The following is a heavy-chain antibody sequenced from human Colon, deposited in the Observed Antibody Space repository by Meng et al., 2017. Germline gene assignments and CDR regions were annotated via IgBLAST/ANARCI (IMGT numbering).Heavy chain of an antibody. CDR3: AKIHLGDSGLDY. D-gene: IGHD6-19*01. V-gene: IGHV1-2*06. CDR2: INADSDGT. J-gene: IGHJ4*02. CDR1: GYSLSGYY. Sequence: QVQLVQSGAEGKKPGASVKVSCKASGYSLSGYYMHWVRQVPGQGLEWMGRINADSDGTNYAEKFQGRVTLTRDTSINTAYMEVTSLRSDDTAVYYCAKIHLGDSGLDYWGQGTLVTVSS.